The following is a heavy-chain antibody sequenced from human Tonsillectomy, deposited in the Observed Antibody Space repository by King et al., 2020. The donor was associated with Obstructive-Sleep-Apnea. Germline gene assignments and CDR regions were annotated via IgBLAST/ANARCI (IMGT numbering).Heavy chain of an antibody. CDR2: IYHSGST. D-gene: IGHD3-10*01. J-gene: IGHJ3*02. V-gene: IGHV4-4*02. CDR3: ARDIPNYYGSGTYFLGFDI. CDR1: GGSLSSTNW. Sequence: VPLQESGPGLVKPSGTLSLTCAVSGGSLSSTNWWSWVRQPPGKGLEWIGEIYHSGSTKYNPSLKSRVTISVDKSKNQFSLKLSSVTAADTAVYYCARDIPNYYGSGTYFLGFDIWGQGTMVTVSS.